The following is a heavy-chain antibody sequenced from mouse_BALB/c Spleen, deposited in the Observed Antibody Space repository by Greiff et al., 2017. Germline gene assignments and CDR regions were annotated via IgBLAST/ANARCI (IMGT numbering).Heavy chain of an antibody. V-gene: IGHV14-3*02. J-gene: IGHJ4*01. Sequence: VQLKESGAELVKPGASVKLSCTASGFNIKDTYMHWVKQRPEQGLEWIGRIDPANGNTKYDPKFQGKATITADTSSNTAYLQLSSLTSEDTAVYYCADYDDAMDYWGQGTSVTVSS. CDR1: GFNIKDTY. D-gene: IGHD2-4*01. CDR2: IDPANGNT. CDR3: ADYDDAMDY.